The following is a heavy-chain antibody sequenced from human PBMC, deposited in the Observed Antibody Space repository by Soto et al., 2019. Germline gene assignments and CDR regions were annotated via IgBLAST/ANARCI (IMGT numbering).Heavy chain of an antibody. J-gene: IGHJ4*02. Sequence: SEMLSLTCAVDGGSCSGYYWSWIRQPPGKGLEWIGEINHSGSTNYNPSLKSRVTISVDTSKNQFSLKLSSVTAADTAVYYCARASRGSDYYDSSGYYYFDYWGQGTLVTVSS. CDR2: INHSGST. V-gene: IGHV4-34*01. D-gene: IGHD3-22*01. CDR3: ARASRGSDYYDSSGYYYFDY. CDR1: GGSCSGYY.